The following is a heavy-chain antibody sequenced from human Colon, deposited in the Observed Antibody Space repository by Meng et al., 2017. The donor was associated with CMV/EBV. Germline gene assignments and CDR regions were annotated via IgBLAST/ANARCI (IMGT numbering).Heavy chain of an antibody. D-gene: IGHD2-15*01. Sequence: GESLKISCAASGFTVNIYGMSWVRQAPGNGLEWISYISGGSNTIYYADSVKGRFTISRDNNIDSLFLQMGDLRAEDTAVYYCARDHRGGGTAFDIWCQGTMVTVSS. CDR1: GFTVNIYG. CDR3: ARDHRGGGTAFDI. V-gene: IGHV3-48*04. J-gene: IGHJ3*02. CDR2: ISGGSNTI.